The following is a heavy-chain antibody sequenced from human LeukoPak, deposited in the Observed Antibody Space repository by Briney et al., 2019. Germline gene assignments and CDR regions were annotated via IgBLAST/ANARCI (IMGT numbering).Heavy chain of an antibody. V-gene: IGHV3-15*01. CDR2: IRSKTDGGTT. CDR1: GFTFNYAW. J-gene: IGHJ4*02. D-gene: IGHD2-15*01. Sequence: TGGSLILSCAAPGFTFNYAWMSWVRQAPGKGLEWVGRIRSKTDGGTTDYAAPVEGRFTISRDDSKNTLYLQMNSLKTEDTAVYYCTTGAAGNWGQGTLVTVSS. CDR3: TTGAAGN.